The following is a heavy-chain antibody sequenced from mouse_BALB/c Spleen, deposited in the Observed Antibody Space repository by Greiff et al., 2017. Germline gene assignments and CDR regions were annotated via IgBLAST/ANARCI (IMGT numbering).Heavy chain of an antibody. CDR3: ARGWGNYVYAMDY. D-gene: IGHD2-1*01. CDR2: ISSGSSTI. CDR1: GFTFSSFG. Sequence: EVMLVESGGGLVQPGGSRKLSCAASGFTFSSFGMHWVRQAPEKGLEWVAYISSGSSTIYYADTVKGRFTISRDNPKNTLFLQMTSLRSEDTAMYYCARGWGNYVYAMDYWGQGTSVTVSS. J-gene: IGHJ4*01. V-gene: IGHV5-17*02.